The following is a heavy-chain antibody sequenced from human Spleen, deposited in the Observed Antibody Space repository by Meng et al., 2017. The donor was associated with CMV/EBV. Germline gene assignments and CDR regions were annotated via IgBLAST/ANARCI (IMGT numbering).Heavy chain of an antibody. D-gene: IGHD7-27*01. CDR1: GFTFSSYA. V-gene: IGHV3-30*02. CDR2: IRFDGTNK. CDR3: AKQTYWGSGAMDV. J-gene: IGHJ6*02. Sequence: GGSLRLSCAASGFTFSSYAMHWVRQAPGKGLEWVANIRFDGTNKYHADSVKGRFTISRDNSKNTLYLQMNSLRAEDTAVYYCAKQTYWGSGAMDVWGQGTTVTVSS.